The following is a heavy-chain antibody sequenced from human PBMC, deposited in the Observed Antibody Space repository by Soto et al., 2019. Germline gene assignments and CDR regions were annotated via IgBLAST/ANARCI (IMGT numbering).Heavy chain of an antibody. D-gene: IGHD3-22*01. CDR1: GFTFSSYA. V-gene: IGHV3-30-3*01. CDR3: GRDRNYYDSSGYFGYFDS. Sequence: GGSLRLSCAASGFTFSSYAMHWVRQAPGKGLEWVAVISYDGSNKYYADSVKGRFTISRDNSKNTLYLQMNSLRAEDTAVYYCGRDRNYYDSSGYFGYFDSWGQGTLVTVSS. CDR2: ISYDGSNK. J-gene: IGHJ4*02.